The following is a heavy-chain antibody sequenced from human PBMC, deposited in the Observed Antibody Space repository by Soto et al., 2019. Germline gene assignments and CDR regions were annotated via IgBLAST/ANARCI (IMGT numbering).Heavy chain of an antibody. Sequence: QVQLQQWGAGLLKPSETLYLTCAVYGGSFSGYYWSWIRQPPGKGLEWIGEINHSGSTNYNPSLKSRGTISVDTSKNQFSLKLSSVTAADTAVYYCARIVVVPAALNWFDPWGQGTLVTVSS. D-gene: IGHD2-2*01. V-gene: IGHV4-34*01. CDR1: GGSFSGYY. CDR2: INHSGST. CDR3: ARIVVVPAALNWFDP. J-gene: IGHJ5*02.